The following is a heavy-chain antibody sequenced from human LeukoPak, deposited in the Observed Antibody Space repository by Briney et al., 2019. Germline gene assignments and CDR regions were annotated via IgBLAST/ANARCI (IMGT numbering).Heavy chain of an antibody. V-gene: IGHV1-2*02. D-gene: IGHD4-17*01. Sequence: GASVTVSCKASGYTFTGYYMHWVRQAPGQGLEWMGWINPNSGGTNYAQKFQGRVTMTRDTSISTAYMELSRLRSDDTAVYYCARATTVTSLPYAFDIWGQGTMVTVSS. CDR2: INPNSGGT. CDR3: ARATTVTSLPYAFDI. CDR1: GYTFTGYY. J-gene: IGHJ3*02.